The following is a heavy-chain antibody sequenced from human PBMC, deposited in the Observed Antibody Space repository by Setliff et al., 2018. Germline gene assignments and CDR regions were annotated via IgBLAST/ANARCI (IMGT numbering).Heavy chain of an antibody. Sequence: TLSLTCPVSGGSSSSHYWSWIRQPPGKGLEWIGYIHYSGTTNYNPSLKSRVTLSLDTAKNQFSLELRAVTAADTALYYCARENGYCSGGACYFMFDYWGQGTLVTVS. D-gene: IGHD2-15*01. CDR3: ARENGYCSGGACYFMFDY. CDR1: GGSSSSHY. J-gene: IGHJ4*02. V-gene: IGHV4-59*11. CDR2: IHYSGTT.